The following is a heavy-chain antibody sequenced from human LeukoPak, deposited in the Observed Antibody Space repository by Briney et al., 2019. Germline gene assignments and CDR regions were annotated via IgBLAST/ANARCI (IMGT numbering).Heavy chain of an antibody. Sequence: GGSLRLSCAASGFTFSSYWMGWVRQAPGKGLEWVANIKQDGSEKYYVDSVKGRFTISRDNAKNSLYLQMNSLRAEDTAVYYCAREDGSIFFYYGMDVWGQGTTVTVSS. CDR2: IKQDGSEK. CDR3: AREDGSIFFYYGMDV. J-gene: IGHJ6*02. D-gene: IGHD3-9*01. CDR1: GFTFSSYW. V-gene: IGHV3-7*01.